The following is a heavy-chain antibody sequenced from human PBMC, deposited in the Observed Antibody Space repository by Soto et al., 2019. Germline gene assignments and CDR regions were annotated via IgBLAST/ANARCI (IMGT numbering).Heavy chain of an antibody. D-gene: IGHD2-21*02. CDR1: GFTFSNYG. J-gene: IGHJ4*02. Sequence: EVHLVESGGGLVQPGGSLRLSCAASGFTFSNYGTNWVRQAPGKGLEWVSYISFSRGTTYYADSVKGRFTISRDNAKNSLYLQMSSLRAEDTAVYYCAGSLNCGGDCLTLDNWGPGTRVTVSS. V-gene: IGHV3-48*01. CDR3: AGSLNCGGDCLTLDN. CDR2: ISFSRGTT.